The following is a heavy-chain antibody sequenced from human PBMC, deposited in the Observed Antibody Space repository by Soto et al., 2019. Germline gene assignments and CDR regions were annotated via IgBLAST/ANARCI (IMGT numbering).Heavy chain of an antibody. D-gene: IGHD6-6*01. CDR1: GFTFSSYS. J-gene: IGHJ4*02. CDR3: ARELWKGGSIAARQVLDY. Sequence: EVQMVESGGGLVQPGGSLRLSCAASGFTFSSYSMNWVRQAPGKGLEWVSYISSSSSTIYYADSVKGRFTISRDNAKNSLYLQMNSLRDEDTAVYYCARELWKGGSIAARQVLDYWGQGTLVTVSS. CDR2: ISSSSSTI. V-gene: IGHV3-48*02.